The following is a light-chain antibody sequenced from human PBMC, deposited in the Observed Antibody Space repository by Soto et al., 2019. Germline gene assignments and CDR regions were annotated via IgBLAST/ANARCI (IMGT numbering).Light chain of an antibody. Sequence: EIVLTQSPATLSLFPGDRATLSCRASQSVTTYLAWYQQKPGQAPRLLIYDATNRATGIPARFSASGSGTDFTLTISSLEPEDFAVYYCQQRSNWPPIITFGPGTKVDIK. J-gene: IGKJ3*01. CDR1: QSVTTY. CDR2: DAT. CDR3: QQRSNWPPIIT. V-gene: IGKV3-11*01.